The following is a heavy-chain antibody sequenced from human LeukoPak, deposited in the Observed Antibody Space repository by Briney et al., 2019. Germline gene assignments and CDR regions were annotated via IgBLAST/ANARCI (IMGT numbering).Heavy chain of an antibody. V-gene: IGHV4-4*09. CDR1: GGSIRRSY. CDR3: ARGGPTGALDDNWFDP. Sequence: SETLSLTCTVSGGSIRRSYWSWIRQPPGRGLEWIGYFYLSGSNYNPSLKSRVTMSLDTSKNQFSMRLSPVTAADTAVYYYARGGPTGALDDNWFDPWGQGTLVTVSS. D-gene: IGHD4-11*01. J-gene: IGHJ5*02. CDR2: FYLSGS.